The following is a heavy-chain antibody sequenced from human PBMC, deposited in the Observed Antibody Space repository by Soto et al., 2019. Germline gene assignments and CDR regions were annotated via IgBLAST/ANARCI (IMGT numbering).Heavy chain of an antibody. CDR1: GGTFSSYA. Sequence: SVKVSCKASGGTFSSYAISWVRQAPGQGLEWMGGIIPIFGTANYAQKFQGRVTITADESTSTAYMELSSLRSEDTAVYYCARDVGDHYDSSGYPRDDAFDIWGQGTMVTVSS. D-gene: IGHD3-22*01. CDR3: ARDVGDHYDSSGYPRDDAFDI. CDR2: IIPIFGTA. J-gene: IGHJ3*02. V-gene: IGHV1-69*13.